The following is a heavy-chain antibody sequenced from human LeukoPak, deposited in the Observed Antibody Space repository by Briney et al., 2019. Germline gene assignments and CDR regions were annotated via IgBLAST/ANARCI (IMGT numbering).Heavy chain of an antibody. J-gene: IGHJ4*02. D-gene: IGHD6-6*01. CDR3: ASDRRDSSSPGGSFDY. CDR2: IYTSGST. V-gene: IGHV4-61*02. CDR1: GGSISSSSYY. Sequence: PSETLSLTCTVSGGSISSSSYYWSWIRQPAGKGLERIGRIYTSGSTNYNPSLKSRVTISVDTSKNQFSLKLSSVTAADTAVYYCASDRRDSSSPGGSFDYWGQGTLVTVSS.